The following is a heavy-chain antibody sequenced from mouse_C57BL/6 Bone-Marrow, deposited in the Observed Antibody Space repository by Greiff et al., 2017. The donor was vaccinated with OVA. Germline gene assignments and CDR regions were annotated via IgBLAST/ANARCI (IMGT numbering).Heavy chain of an antibody. Sequence: VQLQQSGAELVRPGASVKLSCTASGFNIKDDYMHWVKQRPEQGLEWIGWIDPENGDTEYASKFQGKATITADTSSNTAYLQLSSLTSEDTAVYYCTEWLKDYRGQGTTLTVSS. D-gene: IGHD2-2*01. CDR3: TEWLKDY. J-gene: IGHJ2*01. V-gene: IGHV14-4*01. CDR1: GFNIKDDY. CDR2: IDPENGDT.